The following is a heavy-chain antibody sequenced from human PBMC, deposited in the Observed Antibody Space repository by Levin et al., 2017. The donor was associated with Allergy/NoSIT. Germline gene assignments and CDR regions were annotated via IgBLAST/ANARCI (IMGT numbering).Heavy chain of an antibody. CDR1: GGSINSNY. Sequence: SETLSLTCDVSGGSINSNYWTWIRQSPGRGLEWIGYIHYSGSTTYIPSLRSRATILLDTSKDQFSLNLRSVTAADTAVYYCAGGRGTTGTTVDYWGQGALVTVSS. V-gene: IGHV4-59*01. CDR2: IHYSGST. J-gene: IGHJ4*02. D-gene: IGHD1-1*01. CDR3: AGGRGTTGTTVDY.